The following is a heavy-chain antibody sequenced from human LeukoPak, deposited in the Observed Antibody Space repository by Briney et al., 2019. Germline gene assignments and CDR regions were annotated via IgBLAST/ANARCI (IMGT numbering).Heavy chain of an antibody. CDR2: FDPEDGET. D-gene: IGHD5-24*01. CDR1: GYTLTELS. CDR3: ATRLKDDYNGGAFDY. V-gene: IGHV1-24*01. J-gene: IGHJ4*02. Sequence: AASVKVSCKVSGYTLTELSIHWVRQAPGKGLEWMGGFDPEDGETIYAQKFQGRVTMTEDTSTNTAYMELSSLGSEDTAVYYCATRLKDDYNGGAFDYWGQGTLVTVSS.